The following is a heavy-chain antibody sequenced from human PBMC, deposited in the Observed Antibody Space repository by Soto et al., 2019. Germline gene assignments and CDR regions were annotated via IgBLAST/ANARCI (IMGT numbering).Heavy chain of an antibody. CDR2: ISSSGSTI. CDR1: GFTFSDYY. J-gene: IGHJ4*02. Sequence: PGGSLRLSCAASGFTFSDYYMSWIRQAPGKGLEWVSYISSSGSTIYYADSVKGRFTISRDNAKNSLYLQMNSLGAEDTAVYYCASDKDDILTGYYFDYWGQGTLVTVSS. D-gene: IGHD3-9*01. CDR3: ASDKDDILTGYYFDY. V-gene: IGHV3-11*01.